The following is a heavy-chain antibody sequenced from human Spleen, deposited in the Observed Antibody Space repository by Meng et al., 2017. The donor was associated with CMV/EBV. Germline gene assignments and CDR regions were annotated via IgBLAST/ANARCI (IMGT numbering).Heavy chain of an antibody. D-gene: IGHD1-1*01. J-gene: IGHJ6*02. CDR3: ARNDDGLDV. V-gene: IGHV5-51*01. CDR2: IYPDDSAV. Sequence: GESLKISCRGSGYNFPTFWIVWVRQVPGKGLEYMGLIYPDDSAVRYSPPFQGQVIISADTSTNSVYLEWSSLKTSDSATYFCARNDDGLDVWGQGTTVTVSS. CDR1: GYNFPTFW.